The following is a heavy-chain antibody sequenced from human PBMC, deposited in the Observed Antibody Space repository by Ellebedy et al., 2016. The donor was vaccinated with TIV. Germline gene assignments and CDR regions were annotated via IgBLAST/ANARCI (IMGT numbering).Heavy chain of an antibody. Sequence: SVKVSXXASGGTFSSYAISWVRQAPGQGLEWMGGIIPIFGTANYAQKFQGRVTITADESTSTAYMELSSLRSEDTAVYYCARDIVVVPENYYYGMDVWGQGTTVTVSS. J-gene: IGHJ6*02. CDR2: IIPIFGTA. V-gene: IGHV1-69*13. CDR1: GGTFSSYA. CDR3: ARDIVVVPENYYYGMDV. D-gene: IGHD2-2*01.